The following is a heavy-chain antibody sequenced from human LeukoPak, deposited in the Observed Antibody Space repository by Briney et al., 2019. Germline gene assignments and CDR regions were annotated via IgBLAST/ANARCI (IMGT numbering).Heavy chain of an antibody. Sequence: GGSLRLSCAASGFTFSIYAVSWVRQAPGKGLEWVSSITGTGDNTYYADSVKGRFTISRDNSKHTLYLQMNSLTAEDTAVYYCARRAGYCSGGRCYFDYWGQGTLVTVSS. CDR2: ITGTGDNT. CDR3: ARRAGYCSGGRCYFDY. V-gene: IGHV3-23*01. J-gene: IGHJ4*02. CDR1: GFTFSIYA. D-gene: IGHD2-15*01.